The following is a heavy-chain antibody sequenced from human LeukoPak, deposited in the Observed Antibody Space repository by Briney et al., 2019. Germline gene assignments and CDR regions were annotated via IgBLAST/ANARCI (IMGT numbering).Heavy chain of an antibody. D-gene: IGHD3-22*01. V-gene: IGHV4-34*01. J-gene: IGHJ3*02. Sequence: SETLSLTCAVYGGSFSGYYWSWIRQPPGKGLEWIGEINHSGSTNYNPSLKSRVTISVDTSKNQFSLKLSSVTAADTAVYYCARPYYDSSGYSHDAFDIWGKGTMVTVSS. CDR2: INHSGST. CDR1: GGSFSGYY. CDR3: ARPYYDSSGYSHDAFDI.